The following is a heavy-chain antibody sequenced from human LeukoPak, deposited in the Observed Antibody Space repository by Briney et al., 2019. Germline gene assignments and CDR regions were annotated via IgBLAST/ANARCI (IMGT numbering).Heavy chain of an antibody. D-gene: IGHD3-10*01. CDR1: GYFISSGYY. J-gene: IGHJ6*03. CDR2: IYHSGST. Sequence: NSSETLSLTCTVSGYFISSGYYWGWIRQPPGKGLERIGSIYHSGSTYYNPSLKSRVTISVDTSKNQFSLKLSSVTAADTAVYYCARGVRGVIITYMDVWGKGTAATISS. CDR3: ARGVRGVIITYMDV. V-gene: IGHV4-38-2*02.